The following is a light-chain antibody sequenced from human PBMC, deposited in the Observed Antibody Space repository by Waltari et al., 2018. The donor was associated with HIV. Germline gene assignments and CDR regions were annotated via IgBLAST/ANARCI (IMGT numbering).Light chain of an antibody. V-gene: IGLV1-40*01. J-gene: IGLJ2*01. CDR2: NNT. Sequence: QSVLTQPPSVSGAPGQRVTISCPGTSSNIGAGFDVHWYQQLPGTVPKVLIYNNTDRPSGVPDRFSGSKSATSASLAITGLQAEDEANYYCQSYDISLSGWVFGGGTKLTVL. CDR3: QSYDISLSGWV. CDR1: SSNIGAGFD.